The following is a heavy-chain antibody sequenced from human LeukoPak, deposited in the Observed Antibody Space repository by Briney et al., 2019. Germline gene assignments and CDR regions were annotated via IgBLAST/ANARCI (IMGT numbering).Heavy chain of an antibody. D-gene: IGHD3-9*01. CDR1: GGSISSGGYY. Sequence: PSETLSLTCTVSGGSISSGGYYWSWIRQHPGKGLEWIGYIYYSGSTYYNPSLKSRVTISVDTSKNQFSLKLSSVTAADTAVYYCASQQLRYFDWLDYFDYWGQGTLVTVSS. CDR3: ASQQLRYFDWLDYFDY. J-gene: IGHJ4*02. CDR2: IYYSGST. V-gene: IGHV4-31*03.